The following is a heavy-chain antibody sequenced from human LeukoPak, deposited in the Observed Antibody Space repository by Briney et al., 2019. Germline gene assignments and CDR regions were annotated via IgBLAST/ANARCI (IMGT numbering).Heavy chain of an antibody. J-gene: IGHJ4*02. CDR1: GFTVSSNY. CDR3: ARSPVDDSSGHYSYYFDY. V-gene: IGHV3-53*01. D-gene: IGHD3-22*01. CDR2: IYSGGST. Sequence: PGGSLRLSCAASGFTVSSNYMSWVRQAPGKGLEWVSVIYSGGSTYYADSVKGRFTISRDNSKNTLYLQMNSLRAEDTAVYYCARSPVDDSSGHYSYYFDYWGQGTLVTVSS.